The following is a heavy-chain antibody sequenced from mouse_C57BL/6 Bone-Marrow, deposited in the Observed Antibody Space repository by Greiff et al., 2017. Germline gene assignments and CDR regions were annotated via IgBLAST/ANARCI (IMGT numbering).Heavy chain of an antibody. CDR3: ASSYYGYEDFGY. Sequence: VQLKQSGPELVKPGDSVKISCKASGYSFTGYFMNWVMQSHGKSLEWIGRINPYNGDTFYNQKFKGKATLTVDKSSSTAHMELRSLTSEDSAVYYCASSYYGYEDFGYWGQGTTRTVSS. V-gene: IGHV1-20*01. J-gene: IGHJ2*01. CDR2: INPYNGDT. D-gene: IGHD2-9*01. CDR1: GYSFTGYF.